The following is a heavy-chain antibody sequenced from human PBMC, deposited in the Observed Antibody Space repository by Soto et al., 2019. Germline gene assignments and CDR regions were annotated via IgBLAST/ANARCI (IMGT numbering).Heavy chain of an antibody. D-gene: IGHD2-15*01. CDR2: IHYSGST. CDR1: GGSISRSSFY. V-gene: IGHV4-39*01. J-gene: IGHJ6*02. CDR3: ARQPTMVGHYYYYGMDV. Sequence: PXETLSLTGTASGGSISRSSFYWGWIRPPPGQGLEWIGSIHYSGSTYYNPSLKSRVTISVDTSKNQFSLKLSSVTAADTAVYYCARQPTMVGHYYYYGMDVWGQGTTVTVSS.